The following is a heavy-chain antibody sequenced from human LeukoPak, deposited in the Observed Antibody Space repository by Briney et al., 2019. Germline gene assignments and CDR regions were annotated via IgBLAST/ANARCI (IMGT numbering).Heavy chain of an antibody. D-gene: IGHD3-10*01. J-gene: IGHJ4*02. CDR3: ARDGITMRILEY. Sequence: GGSLRLSCSASGFTFSTYSMNWVRQAPGKGLEWVSSISSSSSYIYYADSMKGRFTISRDNAKNSLYLQMDSLRAEDTAVYYCARDGITMRILEYWGQGTLVTVSS. V-gene: IGHV3-21*01. CDR1: GFTFSTYS. CDR2: ISSSSSYI.